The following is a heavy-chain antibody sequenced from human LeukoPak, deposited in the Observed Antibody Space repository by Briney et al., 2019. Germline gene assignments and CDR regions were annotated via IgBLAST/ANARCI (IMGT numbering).Heavy chain of an antibody. CDR2: ISGSGGNT. CDR3: AKQGSGGYFDY. D-gene: IGHD3-16*01. V-gene: IGHV3-23*01. Sequence: GGSLRLSCAASGFTFSSYAMSWVRQAPGKGLEWDSVISGSGGNTDYVDSVKGRFTVSRDNSKNTLYLQMNSLRAEDTAVYYCAKQGSGGYFDYWGQGALVTVSS. J-gene: IGHJ4*02. CDR1: GFTFSSYA.